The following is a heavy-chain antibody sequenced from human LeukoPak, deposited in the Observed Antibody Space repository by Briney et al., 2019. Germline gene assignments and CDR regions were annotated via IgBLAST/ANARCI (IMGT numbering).Heavy chain of an antibody. D-gene: IGHD2-15*01. V-gene: IGHV3-23*01. CDR3: AKQLYCSGGSCYGMDV. Sequence: GGSLRLSCAASGFTFSSYAMSWVRQAPGKELEWVSGISGSGGSTYYADAVKGRFSISRDNSKSTLYLQKNSLRAEDTAVYYCAKQLYCSGGSCYGMDVWGQGTTVTVSS. CDR2: ISGSGGST. J-gene: IGHJ6*02. CDR1: GFTFSSYA.